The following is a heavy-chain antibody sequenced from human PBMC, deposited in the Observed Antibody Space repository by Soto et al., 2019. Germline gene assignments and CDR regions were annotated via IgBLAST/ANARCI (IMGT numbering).Heavy chain of an antibody. CDR1: GFTFSNYA. D-gene: IGHD6-13*01. J-gene: IGHJ4*02. CDR2: ISGSGGST. CDR3: AKPLDSHPIAAAVPFFDY. Sequence: PGGSLRLSCAASGFTFSNYAMSWVRQAPGKGLEWVSAISGSGGSTYYADSVKGRFTISRDNSKNTLYLQMNSLRAEDTAVYYCAKPLDSHPIAAAVPFFDYWGQGTLVTVSS. V-gene: IGHV3-23*01.